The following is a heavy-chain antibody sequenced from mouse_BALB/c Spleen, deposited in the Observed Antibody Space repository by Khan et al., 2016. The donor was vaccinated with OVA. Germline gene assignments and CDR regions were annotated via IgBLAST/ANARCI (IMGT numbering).Heavy chain of an antibody. V-gene: IGHV2-6-1*01. CDR1: GFSLTNYG. CDR3: ARQPYYHYNLRDY. J-gene: IGHJ4*01. CDR2: IWSDGST. D-gene: IGHD2-10*01. Sequence: QVQLKQSGPGLVAPSQSLSITCTISGFSLTNYGVHWVRPPPGKGLEWLVVIWSDGSTTYNSALKSRLTISKDNAKSQVFLKMNSLQSEDTAVYFCARQPYYHYNLRDYWGQGTSVTVSS.